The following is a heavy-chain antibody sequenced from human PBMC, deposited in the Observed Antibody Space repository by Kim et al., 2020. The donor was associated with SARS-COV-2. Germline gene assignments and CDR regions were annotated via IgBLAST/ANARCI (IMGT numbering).Heavy chain of an antibody. D-gene: IGHD3-22*01. CDR1: GFTFSSYA. CDR2: ISYDGSNK. CDR3: ARDYYDSSYEATGFPGY. Sequence: GGSLRLSCAASGFTFSSYAMHWVRQAPGKGLEWVAVISYDGSNKYYVDSVKGRFTISRDNSKNTLYLQMNSLRAEDTAVYYCARDYYDSSYEATGFPGYWGQGTLVTVSS. V-gene: IGHV3-30*04. J-gene: IGHJ4*02.